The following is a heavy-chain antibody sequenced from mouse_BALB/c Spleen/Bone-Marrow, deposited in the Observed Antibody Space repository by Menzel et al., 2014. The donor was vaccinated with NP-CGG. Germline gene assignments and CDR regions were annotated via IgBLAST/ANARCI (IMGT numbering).Heavy chain of an antibody. CDR1: GFNIKDTY. Sequence: VQLQQSGADLVKPGASVKLSCTASGFNIKDTYMHWVKQRPEQGLEWIGRIDPANGNTKYDPKFQGKATITADTSSNTAYLRLSSLTSEDTAVCYCARGDYYGGSFFAYWGQGTLVTVSA. V-gene: IGHV14-3*02. CDR3: ARGDYYGGSFFAY. D-gene: IGHD1-1*01. CDR2: IDPANGNT. J-gene: IGHJ3*01.